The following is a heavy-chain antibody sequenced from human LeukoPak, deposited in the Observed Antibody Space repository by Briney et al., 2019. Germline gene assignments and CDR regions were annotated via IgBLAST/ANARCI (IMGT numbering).Heavy chain of an antibody. CDR1: GGSISSGDYY. V-gene: IGHV4-30-4*01. Sequence: SQTLSLTCTVSGGSISSGDYYWSWIRQPPGKGLEWIGYFYYSGSTYYNPSLKSRVTISVDTSKNQFSLKLSSVTAADTAVYYCARFPVTKRRYFDYWGQGTLVTVS. CDR3: ARFPVTKRRYFDY. D-gene: IGHD4-17*01. J-gene: IGHJ4*02. CDR2: FYYSGST.